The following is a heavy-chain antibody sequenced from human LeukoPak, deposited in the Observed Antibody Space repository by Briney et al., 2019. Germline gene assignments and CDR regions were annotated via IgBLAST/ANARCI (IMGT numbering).Heavy chain of an antibody. V-gene: IGHV6-1*01. CDR3: ARDRGDYGSGSLYNWFDP. D-gene: IGHD3-10*01. Sequence: SQTLSLTCAISGDSVSSNSAAWNWIRQSPSRGLEWLGRTYYRSKWYNDYAVSVKSRITINPDTSKNQFSLRLNSVTPEDTAVYYCARDRGDYGSGSLYNWFDPWGQGTLVTVSS. J-gene: IGHJ5*02. CDR1: GDSVSSNSAA. CDR2: TYYRSKWYN.